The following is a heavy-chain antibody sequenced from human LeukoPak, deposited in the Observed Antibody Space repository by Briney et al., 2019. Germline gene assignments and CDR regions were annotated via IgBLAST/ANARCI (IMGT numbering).Heavy chain of an antibody. V-gene: IGHV1-18*01. Sequence: GASVKVSCKASGYTFTSYGISWVRQAPGQGLEWMGWISAYNGNTNYAQKLQGRVTMTTDTSTSPAYMELRSLRSDDTAVYYCARDRYYDSSADDAFDIWGQGTMVTVSS. CDR1: GYTFTSYG. CDR3: ARDRYYDSSADDAFDI. D-gene: IGHD3-22*01. J-gene: IGHJ3*02. CDR2: ISAYNGNT.